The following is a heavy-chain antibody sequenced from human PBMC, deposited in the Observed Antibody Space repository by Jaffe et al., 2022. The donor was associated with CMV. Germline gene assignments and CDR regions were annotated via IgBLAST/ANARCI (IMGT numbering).Heavy chain of an antibody. V-gene: IGHV1-18*01. CDR3: ARFPYYDSSGYYYEDAFDI. CDR2: ISAYNGNT. J-gene: IGHJ3*02. CDR1: GYTFTSYG. Sequence: QVQLVQSGAEVKKPGASVKVSCKASGYTFTSYGISWVRQAPGQGLEWMGWISAYNGNTNYAQKLQGRVTMTTDTSTSTAYMELRSLRSDDTAVYYCARFPYYDSSGYYYEDAFDIWGQGTMVTVSS. D-gene: IGHD3-22*01.